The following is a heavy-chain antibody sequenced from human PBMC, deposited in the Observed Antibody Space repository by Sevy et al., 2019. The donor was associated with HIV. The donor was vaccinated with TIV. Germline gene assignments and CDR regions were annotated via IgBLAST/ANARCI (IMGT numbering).Heavy chain of an antibody. CDR3: ARVKRLGELSHFDY. CDR1: GFTFSSYW. Sequence: GGSLRLSCAASGFTFSSYWMSWVRQAPGKGLEWVANIKQDGSEKYYADSVNGRFTISRDNAKNSLYLQMNSLRAEDTAVYYCARVKRLGELSHFDYWGQGTLVTVSS. CDR2: IKQDGSEK. J-gene: IGHJ4*02. D-gene: IGHD3-16*02. V-gene: IGHV3-7*03.